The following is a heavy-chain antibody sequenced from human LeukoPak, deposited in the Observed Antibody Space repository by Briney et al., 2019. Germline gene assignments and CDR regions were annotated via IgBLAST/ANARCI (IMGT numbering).Heavy chain of an antibody. D-gene: IGHD3-22*01. CDR2: ISGSGGST. CDR1: GFTFSSNW. CDR3: AKDAYYYDSSGSVFDY. J-gene: IGHJ4*02. Sequence: GGSLRLSCAASGFTFSSNWMHWVRQAPGKGLVWVSAISGSGGSTYYADSVKGRFTISRDNSKNTLYLQMNSLRAEDTAVYYCAKDAYYYDSSGSVFDYWGQGTLVTVSS. V-gene: IGHV3-23*01.